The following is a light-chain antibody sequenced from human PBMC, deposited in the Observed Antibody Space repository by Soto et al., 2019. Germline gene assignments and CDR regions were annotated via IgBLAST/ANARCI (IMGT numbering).Light chain of an antibody. V-gene: IGLV1-44*01. Sequence: QSVLTQPPSASGTPGQRVTISCSGSSSNIGSNSVNWYQHRPGRAPQLLIYSHSQRPSGVPDRFSGSKSDTSASLAISGLQSEDEADYYCAAWDGSLNIYVFGTGTKLTVL. J-gene: IGLJ1*01. CDR3: AAWDGSLNIYV. CDR1: SSNIGSNS. CDR2: SHS.